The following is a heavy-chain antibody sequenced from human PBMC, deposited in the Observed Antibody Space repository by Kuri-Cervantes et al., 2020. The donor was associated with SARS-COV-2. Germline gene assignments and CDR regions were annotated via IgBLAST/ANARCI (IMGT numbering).Heavy chain of an antibody. CDR1: GDTFTYRF. J-gene: IGHJ3*02. CDR3: ARSGPGAISREDGALDI. Sequence: SVKVSCKASGDTFTYRFLHWVRQAPGQAPEWMGWITPFNGNTKYAQKFQDRVTITRDRSMNTTYMELSSLRSEDTAMYYCARSGPGAISREDGALDIWGQGTMVTVSS. V-gene: IGHV1-45*02. CDR2: ITPFNGNT. D-gene: IGHD4/OR15-4a*01.